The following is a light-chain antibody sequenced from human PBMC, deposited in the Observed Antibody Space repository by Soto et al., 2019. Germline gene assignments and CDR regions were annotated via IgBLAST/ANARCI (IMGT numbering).Light chain of an antibody. CDR1: QGISNY. Sequence: DIQMTQSPSSLSASVGDRVTITCRASQGISNYLAWYQQKPGKVPKLLIYAASTLQSGVPSRFSGSVSGTDFTLTISSLQPEDVATYYCQKDKSAPFTFGQWTRLEIK. V-gene: IGKV1-27*01. J-gene: IGKJ5*01. CDR2: AAS. CDR3: QKDKSAPFT.